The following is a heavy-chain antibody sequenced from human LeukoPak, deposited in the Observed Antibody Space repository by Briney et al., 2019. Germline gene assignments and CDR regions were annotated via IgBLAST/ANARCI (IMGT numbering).Heavy chain of an antibody. D-gene: IGHD1-26*01. CDR2: ISISSTTI. V-gene: IGHV3-48*02. Sequence: GGSLRLSCLASGLTFSGYSMNWVRQAPGKGLEWVSYISISSTTINYADSVKGRFTISRDNAKNSLYLQMSSLRDEDTAVYYCARVMYGGISYSVDYWGQGTLVTVSS. CDR3: ARVMYGGISYSVDY. J-gene: IGHJ4*02. CDR1: GLTFSGYS.